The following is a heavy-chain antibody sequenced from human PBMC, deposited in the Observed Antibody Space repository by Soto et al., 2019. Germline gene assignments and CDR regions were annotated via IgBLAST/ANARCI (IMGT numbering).Heavy chain of an antibody. CDR2: IWYDGSNK. Sequence: GGSLRLSCAASGFTFSSYGMHWVRQAPGKGLEWVAVIWYDGSNKYYADSVKGRFTISRDNSKNTLYLQMNSLRAEDTAVYYCASFEYSSSSGRAHWGQGTLVTVSS. V-gene: IGHV3-33*01. CDR1: GFTFSSYG. D-gene: IGHD6-6*01. CDR3: ASFEYSSSSGRAH. J-gene: IGHJ4*02.